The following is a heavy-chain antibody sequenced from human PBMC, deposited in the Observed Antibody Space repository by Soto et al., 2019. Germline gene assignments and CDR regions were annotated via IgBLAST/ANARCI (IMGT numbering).Heavy chain of an antibody. J-gene: IGHJ3*02. CDR3: AALGIVGEPSGDAFDI. CDR1: GFTFTSSA. CDR2: IVVGSGNT. Sequence: QMQLVQSGPEVKKPGTSVKVSCKASGFTFTSSAVQWVRQARGQRLEWIGWIVVGSGNTNYAQKFQERVTITRDMSTSTAYMELSSLRSEDTAVYYCAALGIVGEPSGDAFDIWGQGTMVTVSS. D-gene: IGHD1-26*01. V-gene: IGHV1-58*01.